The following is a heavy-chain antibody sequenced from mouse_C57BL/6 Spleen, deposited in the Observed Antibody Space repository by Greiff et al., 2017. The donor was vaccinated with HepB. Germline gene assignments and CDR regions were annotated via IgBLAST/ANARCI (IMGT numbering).Heavy chain of an antibody. Sequence: QVQLKQSGAELVMPGASVKLSCKASGYTFTSYWMHWVKQRPGQGLEWIGEIDPSDSYTNYNQKFKGKSTLTVDKSSSTAYMQLSSLTSEDSAVYYCARSGSYYYGSSYYFDYWGQGTTLTVSS. CDR1: GYTFTSYW. V-gene: IGHV1-69*01. CDR2: IDPSDSYT. D-gene: IGHD1-1*01. J-gene: IGHJ2*01. CDR3: ARSGSYYYGSSYYFDY.